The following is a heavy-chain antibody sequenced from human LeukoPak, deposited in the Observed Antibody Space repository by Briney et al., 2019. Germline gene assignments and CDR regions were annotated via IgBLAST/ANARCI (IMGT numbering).Heavy chain of an antibody. CDR3: AKDIGLREAHYYYGMDV. J-gene: IGHJ6*02. CDR2: ISWNSGSI. V-gene: IGHV3-9*01. Sequence: GGSLRLSCAASGFTFDDHGMHWVRQAPGKGLEWVSGISWNSGSIGYADSVKGRFTISRDNAKNSLYLQMNSLRAEDTALYYCAKDIGLREAHYYYGMDVWGQGTTVTVSS. D-gene: IGHD5-12*01. CDR1: GFTFDDHG.